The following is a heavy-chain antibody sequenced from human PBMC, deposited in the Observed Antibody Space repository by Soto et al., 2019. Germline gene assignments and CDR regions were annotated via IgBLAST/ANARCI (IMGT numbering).Heavy chain of an antibody. CDR2: ISWDGGST. CDR3: AKGPGYCSGGSCYSSPEYFQH. D-gene: IGHD2-15*01. J-gene: IGHJ1*01. CDR1: GFTFDDYT. V-gene: IGHV3-43*01. Sequence: PGGSLRLSCAASGFTFDDYTMHWVRQAPGKGLEWVSLISWDGGSTYYADSVKGRFTISRDNSKNSLYLQMNSLRTEDTALYYCAKGPGYCSGGSCYSSPEYFQHWGQGTLVTVSS.